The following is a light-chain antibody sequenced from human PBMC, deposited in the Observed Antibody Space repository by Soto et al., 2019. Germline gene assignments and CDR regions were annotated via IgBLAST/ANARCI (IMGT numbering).Light chain of an antibody. Sequence: EIGMTQSPATLSVSPGERATLSCRASQSVSSNLAWYQQKPGQAPRLLIYGASARATGNPARLSGSGYGTDCTLTTNSRRSGDFAVYYFRQYNNWPPWTFGQGTKVEIK. CDR2: GAS. CDR1: QSVSSN. CDR3: RQYNNWPPWT. V-gene: IGKV3-15*01. J-gene: IGKJ1*01.